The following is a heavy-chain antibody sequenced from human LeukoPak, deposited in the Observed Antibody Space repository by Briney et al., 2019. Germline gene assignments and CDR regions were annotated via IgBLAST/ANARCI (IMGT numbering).Heavy chain of an antibody. J-gene: IGHJ6*02. CDR2: ISAYNGNT. V-gene: IGHV1-18*01. D-gene: IGHD3-10*01. Sequence: ASVKVSCKASGYTFTSYGISWVRQAPGQGLEWMGWISAYNGNTNYAQKLQGRVTMTTDTSTSTAYMELRSLRSDDTAVYYCARDVALWFGELPLTYYGMDVWGQGTTVTVSS. CDR1: GYTFTSYG. CDR3: ARDVALWFGELPLTYYGMDV.